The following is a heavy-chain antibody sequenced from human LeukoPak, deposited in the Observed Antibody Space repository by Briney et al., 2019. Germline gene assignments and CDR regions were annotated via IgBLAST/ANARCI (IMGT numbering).Heavy chain of an antibody. J-gene: IGHJ4*02. CDR1: GYTFTSYY. D-gene: IGHD3-22*01. CDR3: ARIHYDSSAYLDY. V-gene: IGHV1-46*01. CDR2: INPSSGST. Sequence: ASVKVSCKASGYTFTSYYIHWVRQAPGQGLEWMGIINPSSGSTNYVQKFQGRVTMTRDMSTSTVYMELSSLRSEDTAVYYCARIHYDSSAYLDYWGQGTLVTVSS.